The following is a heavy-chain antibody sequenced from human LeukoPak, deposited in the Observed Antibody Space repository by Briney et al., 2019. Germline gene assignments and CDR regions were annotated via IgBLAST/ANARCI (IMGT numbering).Heavy chain of an antibody. Sequence: SETLSLTCTVSGVSISSSNSYWGWIRQPPGKGLEWIGSIYYSGSAYYNPSLKSRVTISVDTSKNQFSLKLSSVTAADTAVYYCARARYNWNAAYYYYYMDVWGKGTTVTVSS. CDR1: GVSISSSNSY. J-gene: IGHJ6*03. CDR3: ARARYNWNAAYYYYYMDV. V-gene: IGHV4-39*07. CDR2: IYYSGSA. D-gene: IGHD1-1*01.